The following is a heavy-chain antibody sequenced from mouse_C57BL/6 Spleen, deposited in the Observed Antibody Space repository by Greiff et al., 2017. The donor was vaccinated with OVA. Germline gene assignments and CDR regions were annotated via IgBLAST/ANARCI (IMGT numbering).Heavy chain of an antibody. D-gene: IGHD2-3*01. CDR1: GYSFTGYY. CDR2: INPSTGGT. Sequence: VQLQQSGPELVKPGASVKISCKASGYSFTGYYMNWVKQSPEKSLEWIGEINPSTGGTTYNQKFKAKATLTVDKSSSTAYMQLKSLTSEDAAVYYCARREVYDTMDYWGQGTSVTVSS. J-gene: IGHJ4*01. CDR3: ARREVYDTMDY. V-gene: IGHV1-42*01.